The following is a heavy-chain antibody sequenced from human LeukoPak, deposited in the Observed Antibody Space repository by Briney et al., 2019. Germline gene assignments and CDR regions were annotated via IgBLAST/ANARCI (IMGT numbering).Heavy chain of an antibody. V-gene: IGHV4-59*01. CDR1: GGSISSYY. CDR3: ARVLYSSSWLPGYYYGMDV. D-gene: IGHD6-13*01. Sequence: SETLSLTCTVSGGSISSYYWSWIRQPPGKGLEWIAYISDIGSINYNPSLKSRVTISVDTSKNQFSLKLSSVTAADTAVYYCARVLYSSSWLPGYYYGMDVWGQGTTVTVSS. CDR2: ISDIGSI. J-gene: IGHJ6*02.